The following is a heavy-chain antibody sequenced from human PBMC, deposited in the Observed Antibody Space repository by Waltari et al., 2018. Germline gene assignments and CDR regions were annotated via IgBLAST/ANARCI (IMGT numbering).Heavy chain of an antibody. CDR2: IWYDGSNK. CDR3: AKAQIAVAGTGTAFDI. CDR1: GFTFSSYG. Sequence: QVQLVESGGGVVQPGRSLRVSCAASGFTFSSYGMHWVRQAPGKGLEWVAVIWYDGSNKYYADSVKGRFTISRDNSKNTLYLQMNSLRAEDTAMYYCAKAQIAVAGTGTAFDIWVQGTMVTVSS. J-gene: IGHJ3*02. V-gene: IGHV3-30*18. D-gene: IGHD6-19*01.